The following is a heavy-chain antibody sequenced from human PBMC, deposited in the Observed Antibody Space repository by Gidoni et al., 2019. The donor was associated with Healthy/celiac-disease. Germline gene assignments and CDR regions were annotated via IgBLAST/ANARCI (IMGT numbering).Heavy chain of an antibody. D-gene: IGHD3-22*01. Sequence: QVQLVQSGPAVKQPGASVQVSCKASGYTFTGYYLPWVRQAPGQGLEWMGWINPNSGGTNYAQKFQGRVTMTRDTSISTAYMELTRLRSDDTAVYYCASDSTYYYDSSGYYGRGFDYWGQGTLVTVSS. V-gene: IGHV1-2*02. CDR1: GYTFTGYY. CDR3: ASDSTYYYDSSGYYGRGFDY. CDR2: INPNSGGT. J-gene: IGHJ4*02.